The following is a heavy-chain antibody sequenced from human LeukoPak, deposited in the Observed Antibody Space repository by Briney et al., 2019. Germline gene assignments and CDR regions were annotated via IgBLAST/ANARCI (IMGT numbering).Heavy chain of an antibody. CDR2: ISWNSGSI. V-gene: IGHV3-9*01. J-gene: IGHJ4*02. Sequence: GRSLTLSCTASGFTFDVYAMHCVRQAIGEGLEGVSGISWNSGSIGYADSVKGRFTISRDNAKNSLYLQMNSLRDEDTALYYCAKGTSSSWYYFDYWGQGTLVTVSS. CDR3: AKGTSSSWYYFDY. D-gene: IGHD6-13*01. CDR1: GFTFDVYA.